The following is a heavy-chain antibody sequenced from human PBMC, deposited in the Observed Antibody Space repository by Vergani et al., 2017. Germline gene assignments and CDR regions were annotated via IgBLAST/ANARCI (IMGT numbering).Heavy chain of an antibody. CDR3: AKDIGDPGADVDIVADFRDYYYYGMDV. D-gene: IGHD5-12*01. V-gene: IGHV3-9*01. CDR2: ISWNSGSI. J-gene: IGHJ6*02. CDR1: GFTFDDYA. Sequence: EVQLVESGGGLVQPGRSLRLSCAASGFTFDDYAMHWVRQAPGKGLEWVSGISWNSGSIGYADSVKGRFTISRDNAKNSLYLQMNSLRAEDTALYYCAKDIGDPGADVDIVADFRDYYYYGMDVWGQGTTVTVSS.